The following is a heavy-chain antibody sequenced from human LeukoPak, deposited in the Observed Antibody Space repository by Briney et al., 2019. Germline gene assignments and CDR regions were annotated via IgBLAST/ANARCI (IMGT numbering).Heavy chain of an antibody. V-gene: IGHV4-31*03. D-gene: IGHD3-3*01. CDR3: ARVKVLRFLEWFLDF. CDR1: GSSVSSDEYY. J-gene: IGHJ4*02. CDR2: VYYSGSS. Sequence: SQTLSLTCTVSGSSVSSDEYYWSWVRHYPGKGLEWIGYVYYSGSSYYIPSLESRVTMSVEVSKNQFSLELRSMTAADTAVYYCARVKVLRFLEWFLDFWGQGALVTVSS.